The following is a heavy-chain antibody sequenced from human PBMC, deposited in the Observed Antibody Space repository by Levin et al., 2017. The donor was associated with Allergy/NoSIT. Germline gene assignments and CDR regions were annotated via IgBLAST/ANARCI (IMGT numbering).Heavy chain of an antibody. Sequence: SCAASGFTFSSYGMHWVRQAPGKGLEWVAVIWYDGSNKYYADSVKGRFTISRDNSKNTLYLQMNSLRAEDTAVYYCARDQTELGSNDYGMDVWGQGTTVTVSS. CDR2: IWYDGSNK. J-gene: IGHJ6*02. CDR3: ARDQTELGSNDYGMDV. V-gene: IGHV3-33*01. D-gene: IGHD7-27*01. CDR1: GFTFSSYG.